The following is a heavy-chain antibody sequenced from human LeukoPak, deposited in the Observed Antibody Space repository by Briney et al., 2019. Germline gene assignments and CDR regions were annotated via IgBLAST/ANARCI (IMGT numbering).Heavy chain of an antibody. V-gene: IGHV4-39*07. Sequence: PSETLSLTCTVSGGSVSRSPYYWGWIRQPPGKGLEWIGNIYYSGSTYYNPSLKSRVTISVDTSKNQFSLKLSSVTAADTAVYFCARGRAFFDWGQGTLVTVSS. J-gene: IGHJ4*02. D-gene: IGHD3-3*02. CDR2: IYYSGST. CDR1: GGSVSRSPYY. CDR3: ARGRAFFD.